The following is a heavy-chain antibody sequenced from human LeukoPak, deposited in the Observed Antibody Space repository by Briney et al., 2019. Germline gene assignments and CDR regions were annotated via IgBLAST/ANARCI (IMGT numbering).Heavy chain of an antibody. CDR2: ISYDGSNK. D-gene: IGHD3-16*01. CDR1: GFTFSSYG. CDR3: AKIGYLGLRPPDY. Sequence: GGSLRLSCAVSGFTFSSYGMHWVRQAPGKGLEWVAVISYDGSNKYYADSVKGRFTISRDNSKNTLYLQMNSLRAEDTAVYYCAKIGYLGLRPPDYWGQGTLVTVSS. V-gene: IGHV3-30*18. J-gene: IGHJ4*02.